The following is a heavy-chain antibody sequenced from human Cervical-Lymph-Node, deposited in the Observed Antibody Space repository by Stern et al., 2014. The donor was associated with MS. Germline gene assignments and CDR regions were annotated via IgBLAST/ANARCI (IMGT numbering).Heavy chain of an antibody. Sequence: QMQLVQSGAEVKKPGASVKVSCKASGYTFTSYYMHWVRQAPGQGLEWMGIINPSGGSTSYAQKFQGRVTMTRDTSTSTVYMELSSLRSEDTAVYYCARDQRIAAAGSYWYFDLWGRGTLVTVSS. J-gene: IGHJ2*01. CDR3: ARDQRIAAAGSYWYFDL. V-gene: IGHV1-46*01. D-gene: IGHD6-13*01. CDR1: GYTFTSYY. CDR2: INPSGGST.